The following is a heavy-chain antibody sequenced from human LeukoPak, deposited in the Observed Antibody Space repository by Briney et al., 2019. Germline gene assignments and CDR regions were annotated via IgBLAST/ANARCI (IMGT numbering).Heavy chain of an antibody. CDR2: MFDAVST. J-gene: IGHJ4*02. V-gene: IGHV4-59*11. CDR3: ATIKRGSTYGYFDF. Sequence: SETLSLTCTVSGASTASHYWTWLRQPPGKELEWIAYMFDAVSTKSNPSLKSRLTLSVDTSKKQLSLRLSSVTAADTAVYYCATIKRGSTYGYFDFWGQGIKVTVSS. D-gene: IGHD5-18*01. CDR1: GASTASHY.